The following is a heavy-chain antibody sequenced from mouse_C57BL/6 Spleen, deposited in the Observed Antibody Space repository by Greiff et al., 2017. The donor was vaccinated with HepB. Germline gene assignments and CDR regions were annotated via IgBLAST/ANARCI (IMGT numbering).Heavy chain of an antibody. J-gene: IGHJ3*01. Sequence: EVKLQESGPELVKPGASVKIPCKASGYTFTDYNMDWVKQSHGKSLEWIGDINPNNGGTNYNQKFKGKATLTVDKSSSTAYMALRSLTSEDTAVYYCARNSNYDWFAYWGQGTLVTVSA. CDR3: ARNSNYDWFAY. V-gene: IGHV1-18*01. D-gene: IGHD2-5*01. CDR2: INPNNGGT. CDR1: GYTFTDYN.